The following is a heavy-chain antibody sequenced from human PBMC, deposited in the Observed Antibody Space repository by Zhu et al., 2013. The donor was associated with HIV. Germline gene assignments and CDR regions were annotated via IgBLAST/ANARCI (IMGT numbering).Heavy chain of an antibody. CDR1: GGSISSGGYF. CDR2: IYYTGTT. Sequence: QVQLQESGPGLVKPSETLSLTCSVSGGSISSGGYFWSWIRQHPGEGLEWIGNIYYTGTTHYNPSLKSRTIISVDTSMNQFSLKLTSVTAADTAVYYCARGADPWGQGILVTVSS. V-gene: IGHV4-31*02. CDR3: ARGADP. J-gene: IGHJ5*02.